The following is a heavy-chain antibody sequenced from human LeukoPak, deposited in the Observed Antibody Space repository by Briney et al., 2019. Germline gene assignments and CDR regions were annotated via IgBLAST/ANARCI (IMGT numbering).Heavy chain of an antibody. CDR1: GFTFSSFA. V-gene: IGHV3-30-3*01. Sequence: GRSLRLSCVASGFTFSSFAMHWVRQAPGKGLEWVAVNSNDGNEKYYADSVKGRITVSRDNSENTLFLQMNSLRPDDTAFYYCAKDISGSSATDYWGQGTLVTVLS. D-gene: IGHD1-26*01. CDR3: AKDISGSSATDY. CDR2: NSNDGNEK. J-gene: IGHJ4*02.